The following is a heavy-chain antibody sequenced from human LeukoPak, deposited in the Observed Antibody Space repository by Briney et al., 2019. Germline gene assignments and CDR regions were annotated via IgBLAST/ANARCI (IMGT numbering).Heavy chain of an antibody. D-gene: IGHD3-3*01. J-gene: IGHJ4*02. CDR1: GYTFTSYG. V-gene: IGHV1-18*01. CDR2: ISAYNGNT. CDR3: ARDFPGGIFGVVIPEYFDY. Sequence: EASVKVSCKASGYTFTSYGISWVRPAPGQGLEWMGWISAYNGNTNYAQKLQGRVTMTTDTSTSTAYMELRSLRSDDTAVYYCARDFPGGIFGVVIPEYFDYWGQGTLVTVSS.